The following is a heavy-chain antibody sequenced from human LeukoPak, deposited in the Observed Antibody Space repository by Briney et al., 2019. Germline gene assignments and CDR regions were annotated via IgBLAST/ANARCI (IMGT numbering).Heavy chain of an antibody. CDR1: GFTFSSYA. CDR3: AKDSYGRIAAGINFDY. D-gene: IGHD6-13*01. V-gene: IGHV3-23*01. J-gene: IGHJ4*02. CDR2: ISGSGGST. Sequence: GGSLRLSCAASGFTFSSYAMSWVRQAPGKGLEWVSAISGSGGSTYYADSVKGRFTISRDNSKNTLYLQMNSLRAEDTAVYYCAKDSYGRIAAGINFDYWGQGTLVTVSS.